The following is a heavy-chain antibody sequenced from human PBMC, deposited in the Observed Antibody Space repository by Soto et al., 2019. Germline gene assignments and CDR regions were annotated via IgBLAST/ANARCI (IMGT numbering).Heavy chain of an antibody. Sequence: PGGSLRLSCAASGFTFSSYGMHWVRQAPGRGLEWVAVIWYDGSNKYYADSVKGRFTISRDNSKNTLYLQMNSLRAEDTAVYYCAREIAAAGRDYYYGMDVWGQGTTVTVSS. V-gene: IGHV3-33*01. D-gene: IGHD6-13*01. CDR3: AREIAAAGRDYYYGMDV. J-gene: IGHJ6*02. CDR1: GFTFSSYG. CDR2: IWYDGSNK.